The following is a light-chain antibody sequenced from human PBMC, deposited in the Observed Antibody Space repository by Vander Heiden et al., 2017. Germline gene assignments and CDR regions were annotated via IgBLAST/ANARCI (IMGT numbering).Light chain of an antibody. CDR2: DAS. V-gene: IGKV3-11*01. J-gene: IGKJ3*01. Sequence: EIVFTHSPATLSLSLGERATLSCRARQSVSSYLAWYKQKPGHAPRLLIYDASNRATGIKTRFSGSGCGTDFTLTIISREPEDFAVYYCQQRMYGHPLHTFGHGTKVDIK. CDR1: QSVSSY. CDR3: QQRMYGHPLHT.